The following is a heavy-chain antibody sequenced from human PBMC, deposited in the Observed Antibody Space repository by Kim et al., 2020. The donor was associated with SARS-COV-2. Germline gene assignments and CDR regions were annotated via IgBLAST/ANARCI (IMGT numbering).Heavy chain of an antibody. Sequence: GRFTISRDNSKNTLYLQMNSLRAEDTAVYYCAKCEGLRFLEWLIHYFDYWGQGTLVTVSS. V-gene: IGHV3-23*01. D-gene: IGHD3-3*01. CDR3: AKCEGLRFLEWLIHYFDY. J-gene: IGHJ4*02.